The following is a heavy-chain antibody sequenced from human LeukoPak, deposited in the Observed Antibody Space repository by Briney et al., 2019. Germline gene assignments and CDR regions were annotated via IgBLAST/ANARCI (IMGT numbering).Heavy chain of an antibody. CDR1: GGSISSSSYY. Sequence: PSETLSLTCTVSGGSISSSSYYWGWIRQPPGKGLEWIGSIYYSGSTYYNPSLKSRVTISLDTSNNQFSLKLSSVTAADTAVYYCARAPYLITFGGIIAPNSFHIWGQGTMVTVSS. V-gene: IGHV4-39*07. CDR3: ARAPYLITFGGIIAPNSFHI. D-gene: IGHD3-16*02. J-gene: IGHJ3*02. CDR2: IYYSGST.